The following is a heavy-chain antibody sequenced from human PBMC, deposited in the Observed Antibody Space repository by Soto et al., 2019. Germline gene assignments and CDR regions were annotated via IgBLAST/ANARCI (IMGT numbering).Heavy chain of an antibody. J-gene: IGHJ4*01. V-gene: IGHV4-34*01. CDR2: INHSGST. D-gene: IGHD1-20*01. CDR3: ARSNRGGITGTTWLYYFDY. Sequence: QVQLQQWGAGLLKPSETLSLTCAVYGGSFSGYYWRWIRQPPGKGLEWIGEINHSGSTNYNPSLKSRVTISIATSKNQFSLNLSSVTAADPAVYYCARSNRGGITGTTWLYYFDYWGHGTLVTVSS. CDR1: GGSFSGYY.